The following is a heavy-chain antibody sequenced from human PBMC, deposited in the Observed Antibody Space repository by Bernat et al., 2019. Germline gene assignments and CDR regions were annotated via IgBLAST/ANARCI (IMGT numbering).Heavy chain of an antibody. CDR2: INQDGSGK. Sequence: EVQLVESGGNLVQPGGSLRLSCAASGFTFGNDWMSWVRQAPGKGLEWVANINQDGSGKYYVDSVKGRFTISRDNAKNSLYLQMNSLRAEDTAVYYCARDGGYCSGGSCYDAFDIWGQGTMVTVSS. CDR3: ARDGGYCSGGSCYDAFDI. D-gene: IGHD2-15*01. V-gene: IGHV3-7*03. J-gene: IGHJ3*02. CDR1: GFTFGNDW.